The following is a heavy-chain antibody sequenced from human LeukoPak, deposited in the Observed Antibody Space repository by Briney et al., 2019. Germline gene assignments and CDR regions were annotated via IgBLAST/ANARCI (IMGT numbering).Heavy chain of an antibody. J-gene: IGHJ3*02. Sequence: GSTNYNPSLKSRVTISVDTSKNQFSLKLSSVTAADTAVYYCARGGHNCSGGSCYSGAFDIWGQGTMVTVSS. D-gene: IGHD2-15*01. V-gene: IGHV4-30-4*05. CDR2: GST. CDR3: ARGGHNCSGGSCYSGAFDI.